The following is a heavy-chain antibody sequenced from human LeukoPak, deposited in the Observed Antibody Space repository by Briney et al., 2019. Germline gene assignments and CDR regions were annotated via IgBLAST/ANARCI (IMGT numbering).Heavy chain of an antibody. CDR2: ISGSGGST. CDR3: AKVRLQWDALDI. D-gene: IGHD4-11*01. CDR1: GFTFSTYW. Sequence: GGSLRLSCTASGFTFSTYWMHWVRQASGKGLEWVSAISGSGGSTYYADSVKGRFTISRDNSKNTLYLQMNSLRAEDTAVYYCAKVRLQWDALDIWGQGTMVTVSS. J-gene: IGHJ3*02. V-gene: IGHV3-23*01.